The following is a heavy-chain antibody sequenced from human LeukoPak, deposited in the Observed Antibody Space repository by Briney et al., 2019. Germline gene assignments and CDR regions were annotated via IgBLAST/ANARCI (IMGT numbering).Heavy chain of an antibody. D-gene: IGHD3-22*01. CDR2: ISGDGGST. Sequence: GGSLRLSCAASGFTFDDYAMHWVRQAPGKGLEWVSLISGDGGSTYYADSVKGRFTISRDNNKNSLYLQMNSLRTEDTALYYCAKDWGAYYDSSGFYSGDFDYWGQGTLVTVSS. V-gene: IGHV3-43*02. CDR3: AKDWGAYYDSSGFYSGDFDY. CDR1: GFTFDDYA. J-gene: IGHJ4*02.